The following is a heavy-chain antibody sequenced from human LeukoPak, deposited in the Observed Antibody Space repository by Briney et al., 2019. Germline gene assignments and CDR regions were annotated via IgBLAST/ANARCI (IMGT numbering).Heavy chain of an antibody. CDR3: AKNVLRFLEWLFDY. D-gene: IGHD3-3*01. V-gene: IGHV3-30*18. J-gene: IGHJ4*02. CDR1: GFTFSSYG. Sequence: GGSLRLSCAASGFTFSSYGMHWVRQAPGKGLEWVAVISYDGSNKYYADSVKGRFTISRVNSKNTLYLQMNSLRAEDTAVYYCAKNVLRFLEWLFDYWGQGTLVTVSS. CDR2: ISYDGSNK.